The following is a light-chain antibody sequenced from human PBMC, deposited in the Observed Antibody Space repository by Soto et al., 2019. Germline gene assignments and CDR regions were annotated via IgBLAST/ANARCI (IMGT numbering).Light chain of an antibody. CDR1: QSISSW. V-gene: IGKV1-5*01. J-gene: IGKJ1*01. Sequence: DIQMTQSPSTLSASVGDRVTLTCRASQSISSWLAWYQQKPGKAPKLLIYDASSLESGGPSRFSGRGSGPAFTLPISSRQPDDFATYSCQKYNSYRWTFGQGTKVEIK. CDR3: QKYNSYRWT. CDR2: DAS.